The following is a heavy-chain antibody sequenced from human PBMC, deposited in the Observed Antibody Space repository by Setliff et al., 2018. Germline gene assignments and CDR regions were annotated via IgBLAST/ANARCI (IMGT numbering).Heavy chain of an antibody. CDR2: VYVGGNT. Sequence: SETLSLTCNVSGVSIANTASYWSWIRQPAGKTLEWIGQVYVGGNTYYNPSFESRVSISVDRSNNQFSLKLNSVTAADTAVYYCVRMSGFLYMDVWGKGTTVTVSS. V-gene: IGHV4-61*09. J-gene: IGHJ6*03. D-gene: IGHD3-3*01. CDR1: GVSIANTASY. CDR3: VRMSGFLYMDV.